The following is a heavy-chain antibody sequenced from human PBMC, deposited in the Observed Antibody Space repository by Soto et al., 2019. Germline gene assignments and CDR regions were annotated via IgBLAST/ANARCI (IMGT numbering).Heavy chain of an antibody. CDR1: GFPFSDYY. D-gene: IGHD2-15*01. J-gene: IGHJ4*02. V-gene: IGHV3-11*06. CDR3: GRGGGGGLFEH. CDR2: ISPKSTYR. Sequence: GGSLRLSCPTSGFPFSDYYMSWIRQAPGKGLEWLSHISPKSTYRNYADSVKGRFTISRDNTKSSLFLQMNSLGVEDTAVYYCGRGGGGGLFEHWGQGVLVTVSS.